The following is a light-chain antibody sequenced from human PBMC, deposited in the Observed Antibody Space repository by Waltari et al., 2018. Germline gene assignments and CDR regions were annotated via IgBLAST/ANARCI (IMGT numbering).Light chain of an antibody. CDR1: TSNIGQTY. J-gene: IGLJ3*02. Sequence: QSVLTQPPSASGTPGQRVTISCSGGTSNIGQTYVFWLQQLPGTAPKVLIYMNSARPSGVPDRLSGYTAGTSASLAISGLRSEDEADYYCAAWDASLHAWLFGGGTKLTVL. CDR3: AAWDASLHAWL. V-gene: IGLV1-47*01. CDR2: MNS.